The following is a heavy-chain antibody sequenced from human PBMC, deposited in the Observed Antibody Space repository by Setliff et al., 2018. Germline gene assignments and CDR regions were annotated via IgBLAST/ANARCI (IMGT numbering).Heavy chain of an antibody. V-gene: IGHV4-61*09. CDR3: ARDQLRGWFDP. J-gene: IGHJ5*02. CDR1: GDSISSGTYY. Sequence: SETLSLTCTVSGDSISSGTYYWSYWTWIRQPAGKGLEWIGHIYTGGSTNYNPSLKSRVTMSVDTSKNQFSLRLSSVTAADTAIYYCARDQLRGWFDPWGQGTLVTVS. CDR2: IYTGGST. D-gene: IGHD1-1*01.